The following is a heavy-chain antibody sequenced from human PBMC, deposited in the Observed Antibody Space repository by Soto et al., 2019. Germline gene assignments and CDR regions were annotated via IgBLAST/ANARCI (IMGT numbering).Heavy chain of an antibody. D-gene: IGHD6-6*01. Sequence: QVQLVESGGGVVQPGRSLRLSCAASGFTFSSYGMNWVRQAPGKGLEWVAVISYDGSNKYYADSVKGRFTISRDNSKNTLYMQMNSLRAEDTAVYYCAMKRIAARPISDYYYYGMDVWGQGTTVTVSS. CDR3: AMKRIAARPISDYYYYGMDV. CDR1: GFTFSSYG. J-gene: IGHJ6*02. V-gene: IGHV3-30*03. CDR2: ISYDGSNK.